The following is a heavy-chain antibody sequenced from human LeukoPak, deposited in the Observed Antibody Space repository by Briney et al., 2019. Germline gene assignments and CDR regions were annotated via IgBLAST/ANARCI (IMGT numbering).Heavy chain of an antibody. CDR2: IIPIFGTA. V-gene: IGHV1-69*05. Sequence: GASVKVSCKASGGTFSSYAISWVRQAPGQGLEWMGGIIPIFGTANYAQKFQGRVTITTDESTSTAYMELSSLRSEDTAVYYCARVVRGAYCSGGSVYFDYWGQGNLVTVSS. D-gene: IGHD2-15*01. J-gene: IGHJ4*02. CDR1: GGTFSSYA. CDR3: ARVVRGAYCSGGSVYFDY.